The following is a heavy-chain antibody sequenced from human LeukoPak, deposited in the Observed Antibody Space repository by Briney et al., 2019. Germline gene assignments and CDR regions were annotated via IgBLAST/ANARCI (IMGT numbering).Heavy chain of an antibody. Sequence: GGSLRLSCAASGFTFSSYSMNWVRQAPGKGLEWVSYISSSSSTIYYADSVKGRFTISRDNAKNSLYLQMNNLRAEDTAVYYCARDRISNFDYWGQGTLVTVSS. V-gene: IGHV3-48*04. J-gene: IGHJ4*02. CDR3: ARDRISNFDY. CDR2: ISSSSSTI. D-gene: IGHD2-15*01. CDR1: GFTFSSYS.